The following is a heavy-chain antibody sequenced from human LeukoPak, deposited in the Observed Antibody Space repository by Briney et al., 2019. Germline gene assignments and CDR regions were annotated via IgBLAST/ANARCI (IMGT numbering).Heavy chain of an antibody. CDR1: GGSISSSSYY. D-gene: IGHD6-19*01. V-gene: IGHV4-39*07. Sequence: PSETLSLTCTVSGGSISSSSYYWGWIRQPPGKGLEWIGSIYYSGSTYYNPSLKSRVTISVDTSKNQFSLKLSSVTAADTAVYYCARDREYSSGWRYPRAFDYWGQGTLVTVSS. CDR3: ARDREYSSGWRYPRAFDY. CDR2: IYYSGST. J-gene: IGHJ4*02.